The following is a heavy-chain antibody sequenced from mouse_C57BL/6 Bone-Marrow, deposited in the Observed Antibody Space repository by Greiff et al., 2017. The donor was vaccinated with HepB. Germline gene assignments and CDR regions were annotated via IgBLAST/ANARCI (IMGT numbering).Heavy chain of an antibody. Sequence: QVHVKQSGAELARPGASVKLSCKASGYTFTSYGISWVKQRTGQGLEWIGEIYPRSGNTYYNEKFKGKATLTADKSSSTAYMKLRSLTSEDSAVYFCARLRSSNSHFDYWGQGTTLTVSS. CDR3: ARLRSSNSHFDY. D-gene: IGHD2-5*01. J-gene: IGHJ2*01. CDR2: IYPRSGNT. CDR1: GYTFTSYG. V-gene: IGHV1-81*01.